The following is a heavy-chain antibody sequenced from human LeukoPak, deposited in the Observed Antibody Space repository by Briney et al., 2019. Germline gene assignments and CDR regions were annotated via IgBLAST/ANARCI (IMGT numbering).Heavy chain of an antibody. J-gene: IGHJ4*01. Sequence: GGSLRLSCAASGFTFSSYSMNWVRQAPGKGLEWVSSISSSSSYIYYADSVKGRFTISRDNAKNSLYLQMNSLRAEDTAVYYCATEYTGYCGGDCFGYWGHGTLVTVSS. CDR2: ISSSSSYI. V-gene: IGHV3-21*01. D-gene: IGHD2-21*02. CDR1: GFTFSSYS. CDR3: ATEYTGYCGGDCFGY.